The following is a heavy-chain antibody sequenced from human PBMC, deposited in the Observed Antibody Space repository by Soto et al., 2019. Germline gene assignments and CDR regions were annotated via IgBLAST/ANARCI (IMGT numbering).Heavy chain of an antibody. CDR3: ERGITMIVEEQPKYGMDV. CDR2: INHSGST. V-gene: IGHV4-34*01. Sequence: PSETLSLTCAVYGGSFSGYYWSWLRQPPGKGLEWIGEINHSGSTNYNPSLKSRVTISVDTSKNQFSLKLSSVTAADTAVYYCERGITMIVEEQPKYGMDVWGQGTTVT. D-gene: IGHD3-22*01. J-gene: IGHJ6*02. CDR1: GGSFSGYY.